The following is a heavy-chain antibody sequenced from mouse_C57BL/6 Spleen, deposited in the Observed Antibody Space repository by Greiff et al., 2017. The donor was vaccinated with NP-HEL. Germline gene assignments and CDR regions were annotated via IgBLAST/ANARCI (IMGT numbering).Heavy chain of an antibody. CDR2: INPNNGGT. Sequence: EVQLQQSGPELVKPGASVKISCKASGYTFTDYYMNWVKQSHGKSLEWIGDINPNNGGTSYNQKFKGKATLTVDKSSSTAYMELRSLTSEDSAVYYCAREEGDYDERDFDYWGQGTTLTVSS. J-gene: IGHJ2*01. D-gene: IGHD2-4*01. CDR3: AREEGDYDERDFDY. V-gene: IGHV1-26*01. CDR1: GYTFTDYY.